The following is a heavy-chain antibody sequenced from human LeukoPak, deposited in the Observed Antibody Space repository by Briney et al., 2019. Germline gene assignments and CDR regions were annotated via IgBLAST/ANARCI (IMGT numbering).Heavy chain of an antibody. D-gene: IGHD6-13*01. CDR3: ARDSRTQYSSSWYRNAFDI. CDR2: TYYRSKWYN. Sequence: SQTLSLTCAISGDSVSSNSAAWNWIRQSPSRGLEWLGRTYYRSKWYNDYAVSVKSRITINPDTSKNQFSLQLNSVTPEDTAVYYCARDSRTQYSSSWYRNAFDIWGQGTMVTVSS. V-gene: IGHV6-1*01. CDR1: GDSVSSNSAA. J-gene: IGHJ3*02.